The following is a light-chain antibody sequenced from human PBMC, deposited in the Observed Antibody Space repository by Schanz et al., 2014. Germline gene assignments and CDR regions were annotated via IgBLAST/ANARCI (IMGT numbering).Light chain of an antibody. Sequence: QSALTQPASVSGSPGQSITISCTGTSSDVGYYDYVSWYQQYPGKAPKVIIYDVSIRPSGVSNRFSGSKSGNSASLTISGLQAEDEADYYCSSYTSNRTRVFGGGTKVTVL. CDR3: SSYTSNRTRV. CDR1: SSDVGYYDY. V-gene: IGLV2-14*03. CDR2: DVS. J-gene: IGLJ3*02.